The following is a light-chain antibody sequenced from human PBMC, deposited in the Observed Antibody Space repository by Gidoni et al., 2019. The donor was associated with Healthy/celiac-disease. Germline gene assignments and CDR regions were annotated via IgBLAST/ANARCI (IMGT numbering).Light chain of an antibody. J-gene: IGKJ1*01. V-gene: IGKV1-8*01. CDR3: QQYYSYPRT. CDR1: QGISSY. CDR2: AAS. Sequence: AIRMTQSPSSFSASTGDRVTITCRASQGISSYLAWYQQKPGKAPKLLIYAASTLQSGVPSRFSGRGSGTDFTLTISCLQSEDFATYYCQQYYSYPRTFXQXTKVEIK.